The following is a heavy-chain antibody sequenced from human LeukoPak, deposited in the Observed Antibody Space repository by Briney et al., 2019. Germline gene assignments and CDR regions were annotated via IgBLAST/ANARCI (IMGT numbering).Heavy chain of an antibody. Sequence: SETLSLTCAVYGGSFSGYYWSWIRQPPGKGLEWIGEINHSGSTNYNPSLKSRVTISVDTSKNQFSLKLSSVTAADTAVYYCARGRGMVRGAYSLWGQGTLVTVSS. CDR2: INHSGST. CDR3: ARGRGMVRGAYSL. J-gene: IGHJ4*02. V-gene: IGHV4-34*01. D-gene: IGHD3-10*01. CDR1: GGSFSGYY.